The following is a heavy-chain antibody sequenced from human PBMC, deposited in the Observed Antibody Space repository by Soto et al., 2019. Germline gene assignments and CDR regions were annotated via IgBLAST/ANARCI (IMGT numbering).Heavy chain of an antibody. V-gene: IGHV4-61*03. CDR1: GGSVSSGSYY. CDR3: ARDRVGRYSYGSYGMDV. Sequence: QVQLQESGPGLVKPSETLSLTCTVTGGSVSSGSYYWSWIRQPPGKGLEWIGDIYYSGSTNYNPSLKSRVTRSVDTSKNHFSLKLSSVTAADTAVYYCARDRVGRYSYGSYGMDVWGQGTTVTVSS. D-gene: IGHD5-18*01. CDR2: IYYSGST. J-gene: IGHJ6*02.